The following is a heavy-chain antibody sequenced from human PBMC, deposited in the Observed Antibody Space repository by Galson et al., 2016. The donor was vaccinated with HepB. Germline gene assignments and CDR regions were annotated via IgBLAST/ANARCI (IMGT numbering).Heavy chain of an antibody. CDR2: IYYNGST. CDR1: GGSITNSHYY. V-gene: IGHV4-39*07. CDR3: ARDRLLYFGELLCDY. J-gene: IGHJ4*02. Sequence: SETLSLTCTVTGGSITNSHYYWGWIRQPPGKRPEWIGNIYYNGSTYYNPSLRGRATISTDMSKMQFSLSLHSVTAADTAVYYCARDRLLYFGELLCDYWGQGTLVTVSS. D-gene: IGHD3-10*01.